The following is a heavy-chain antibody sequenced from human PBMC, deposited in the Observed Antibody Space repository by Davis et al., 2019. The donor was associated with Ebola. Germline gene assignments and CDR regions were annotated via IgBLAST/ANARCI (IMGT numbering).Heavy chain of an antibody. D-gene: IGHD2-21*02. CDR1: GYTFTSYV. V-gene: IGHV1-3*01. CDR2: INAANGNT. Sequence: AASVKVSCKASGYTFTSYVLHWVRQAPGQRLEWMGWINAANGNTRYSQSFQGRVTITRDTSTRTAYLEVTNLTSEDTAVYYCAREWQNYYSYWGQGTLVTVSS. CDR3: AREWQNYYSY. J-gene: IGHJ4*02.